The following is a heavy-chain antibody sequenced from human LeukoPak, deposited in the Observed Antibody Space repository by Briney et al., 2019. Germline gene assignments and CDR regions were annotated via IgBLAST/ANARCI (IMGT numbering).Heavy chain of an antibody. CDR2: IYHSGST. J-gene: IGHJ4*02. V-gene: IGHV4-38-2*02. Sequence: SETLSLTCTVSGYSISSGYYWGWIRQPPGKGLEWIGSIYHSGSTYYNPSLKSRVTISVDTSKNQFSLKLSSVTAADTAVYYCARVKYGDYLFMDYWGQGTLVTVSS. D-gene: IGHD4-17*01. CDR3: ARVKYGDYLFMDY. CDR1: GYSISSGYY.